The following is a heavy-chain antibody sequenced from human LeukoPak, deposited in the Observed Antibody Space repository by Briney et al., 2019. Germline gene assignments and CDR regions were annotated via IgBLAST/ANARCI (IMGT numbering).Heavy chain of an antibody. CDR2: IYYSGST. V-gene: IGHV4-39*01. CDR1: GGSISSSSYY. D-gene: IGHD3-3*01. CDR3: ARAYIWSGYFDY. Sequence: PSETLSLTCTVSGGSISSSSYYWGWIRQPPGKGLEWIGSIYYSGSTYYNPSLKSRVTISVDTSKNQFSLKLSSVTAADTAVYYCARAYIWSGYFDYWGQGTLVTVSS. J-gene: IGHJ4*02.